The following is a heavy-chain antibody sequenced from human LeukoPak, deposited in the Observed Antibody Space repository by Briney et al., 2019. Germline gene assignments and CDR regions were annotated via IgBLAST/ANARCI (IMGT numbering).Heavy chain of an antibody. D-gene: IGHD3-10*01. J-gene: IGHJ4*02. CDR2: ISGSGGST. CDR3: AKGLGRFGHY. V-gene: IGHV3-23*01. Sequence: GGSLRLSCAASGFTFSSYGMSWVRQAPGKGLEWVSAISGSGGSTHYADSVKGRFTISKDNSKNTLYLQMNSLRAEDTAVYYCAKGLGRFGHYWGQGTLVTVSS. CDR1: GFTFSSYG.